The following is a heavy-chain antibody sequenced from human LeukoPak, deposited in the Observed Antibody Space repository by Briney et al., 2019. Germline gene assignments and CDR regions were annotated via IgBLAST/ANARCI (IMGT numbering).Heavy chain of an antibody. CDR2: IKEDGSEK. CDR1: GFTFSNYW. J-gene: IGHJ1*01. Sequence: PGGSLRLSCAASGFTFSNYWMSWVRQAPGKGLEWVANIKEDGSEKDYVDSVKGRFTVSRDNAKNSLYLQINSLRAEDTAVYYCATAGGRKACFQHWGQGTLVTVSS. D-gene: IGHD3-16*01. CDR3: ATAGGRKACFQH. V-gene: IGHV3-7*01.